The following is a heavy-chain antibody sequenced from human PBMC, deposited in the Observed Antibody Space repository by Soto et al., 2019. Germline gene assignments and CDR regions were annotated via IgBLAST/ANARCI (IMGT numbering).Heavy chain of an antibody. CDR1: GYAFISHG. V-gene: IGHV1-18*01. D-gene: IGHD5-18*01. CDR2: INAHNGNT. J-gene: IGHJ6*02. Sequence: QVQLVQSGGEVKKPGAAVKVSCKASGYAFISHGISWVRQAPGQGLEWMGWINAHNGNTYQAQKVQDRVTMTTDASTGXXYXEXXSMASDGTAVYYCARVGTLKVQLWLDYQYYYGMDVSGQGTTVNVSS. CDR3: ARVGTLKVQLWLDYQYYYGMDV.